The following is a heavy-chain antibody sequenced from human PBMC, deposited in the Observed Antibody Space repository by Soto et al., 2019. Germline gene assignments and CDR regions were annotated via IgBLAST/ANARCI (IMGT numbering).Heavy chain of an antibody. J-gene: IGHJ6*02. CDR2: IYPGDSDT. CDR3: ARLKKIVVNTRQYYYYGMDV. Sequence: GESLKISCKGSGYSFTSYWIGWVRQMPGKGLEWMGIIYPGDSDTRYSPSFQGQVTISADKSISTAYLQWSSLKASDTAMYYCARLKKIVVNTRQYYYYGMDVWGQGTTVTVSS. V-gene: IGHV5-51*01. CDR1: GYSFTSYW. D-gene: IGHD3-22*01.